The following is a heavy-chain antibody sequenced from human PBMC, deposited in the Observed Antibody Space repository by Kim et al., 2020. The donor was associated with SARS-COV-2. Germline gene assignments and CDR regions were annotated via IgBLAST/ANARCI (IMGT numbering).Heavy chain of an antibody. V-gene: IGHV4-59*09. Sequence: NTNPSLKSRVTMSIATSKNQFSLKVSSVTAADTAVYYCARGVDAAMVTDYWGQGTLVTVSS. D-gene: IGHD5-18*01. CDR3: ARGVDAAMVTDY. J-gene: IGHJ4*02.